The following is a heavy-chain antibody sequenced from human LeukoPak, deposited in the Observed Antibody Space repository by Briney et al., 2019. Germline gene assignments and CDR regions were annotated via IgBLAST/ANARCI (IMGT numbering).Heavy chain of an antibody. Sequence: ASVKVSCKASGYTFTGYYMHWVRQAPGQGLEWMGWINPNSGGTNYAQKFQGWVTMTRDTSISTAYMELSRLRSDDTAVYYCARDLGYCSGGSCYWGYYSDYWGQGTLVTVSS. J-gene: IGHJ4*02. CDR2: INPNSGGT. CDR3: ARDLGYCSGGSCYWGYYSDY. CDR1: GYTFTGYY. D-gene: IGHD2-15*01. V-gene: IGHV1-2*04.